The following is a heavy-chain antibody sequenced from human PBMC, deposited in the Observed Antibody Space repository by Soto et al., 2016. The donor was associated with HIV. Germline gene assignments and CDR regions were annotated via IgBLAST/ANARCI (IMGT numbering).Heavy chain of an antibody. J-gene: IGHJ4*02. CDR2: VNGFNDNT. Sequence: HVQLVQSGAEVKKPGASVKVSCKASGYTLTSYAINWVRQAPGQGLEWMGWVNGFNDNTNYALRLQGRVTMTTDTSTNTAYLELRGLRSDDTAAYYCARGVRRFGESNTELDSWGQGTPVTVSS. CDR3: ARGVRRFGESNTELDS. D-gene: IGHD3-10*01. CDR1: GYTLTSYA. V-gene: IGHV1-18*01.